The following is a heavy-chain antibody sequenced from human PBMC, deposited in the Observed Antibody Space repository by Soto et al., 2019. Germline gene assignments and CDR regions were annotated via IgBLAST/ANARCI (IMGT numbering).Heavy chain of an antibody. J-gene: IGHJ4*01. CDR2: ISSSGSTI. CDR1: GFTFSDYY. Sequence: PGGSLRLSCAASGFTFSDYYMSWIRQAPGKGLEWVSYISSSGSTIYYADSVKGRFTISRDNAKNTLYLQMNSLRAEDTAVYYCTTDPYSTMIVVRFDYWGHGTLVTVSS. D-gene: IGHD3-22*01. CDR3: TTDPYSTMIVVRFDY. V-gene: IGHV3-11*01.